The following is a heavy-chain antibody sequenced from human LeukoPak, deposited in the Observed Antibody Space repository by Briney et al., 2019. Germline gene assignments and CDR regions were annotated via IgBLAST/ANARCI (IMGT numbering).Heavy chain of an antibody. J-gene: IGHJ4*02. D-gene: IGHD3-10*01. CDR2: IYYSGST. Sequence: PSETLSLTCTVSGGSNSSSSYYWGWIRQPPGKGLEWIGSIYYSGSTYYNPSLKSRVTISVDTSKNQFSLKLSSVTAADTAVYYCARLHARQGLLWFGELLQRGAYYFDYWGQGTLVTVSS. V-gene: IGHV4-39*07. CDR3: ARLHARQGLLWFGELLQRGAYYFDY. CDR1: GGSNSSSSYY.